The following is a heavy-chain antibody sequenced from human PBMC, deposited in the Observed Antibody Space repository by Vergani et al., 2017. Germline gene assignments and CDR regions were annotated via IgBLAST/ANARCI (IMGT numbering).Heavy chain of an antibody. CDR1: GFLFSDYV. J-gene: IGHJ4*02. CDR2: TRYDGIVE. D-gene: IGHD2-15*01. Sequence: QVQLVESGGGVVQSGKSLSLSCEVSGFLFSDYVMNWVRQAPGKGLEWVAFTRYDGIVEYYGDSVRGRFTISRDNSKNTLYLQMNRLRPEDTAVYYCATAGAAYCRGASCYDFFEYWGQGTLVTVAS. CDR3: ATAGAAYCRGASCYDFFEY. V-gene: IGHV3-30*02.